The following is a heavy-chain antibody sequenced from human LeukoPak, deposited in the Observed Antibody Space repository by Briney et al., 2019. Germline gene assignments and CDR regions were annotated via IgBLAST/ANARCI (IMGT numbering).Heavy chain of an antibody. V-gene: IGHV3-21*01. CDR3: ARDGLGSWFGESRFDSDYYYFYMDV. J-gene: IGHJ6*03. D-gene: IGHD3-10*01. Sequence: PGGSLRLSCESSGFTFSSYAMSWVRQAPGKGLEWVSSISTTNSYRYYSDSMKGRFTISRDNAKNSLYLQLNSLRVEDTAVYYCARDGLGSWFGESRFDSDYYYFYMDVWGKGTTVTISS. CDR1: GFTFSSYA. CDR2: ISTTNSYR.